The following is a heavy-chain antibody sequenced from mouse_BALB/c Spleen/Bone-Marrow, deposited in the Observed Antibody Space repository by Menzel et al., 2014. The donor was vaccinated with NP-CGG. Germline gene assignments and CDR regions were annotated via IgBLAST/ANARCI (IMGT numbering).Heavy chain of an antibody. D-gene: IGHD2-1*01. CDR1: GYAISGYW. J-gene: IGHJ3*01. V-gene: IGHV1-80*01. CDR3: AREDYGNSWFAY. Sequence: VKLMESGAELVRPGSLVKISCKASGYAISGYWMNWVKQRPGQGLEWIGQIYPGDDDTIYNGKFKGKATLTADKSSNTAYMQLSSLTSEDSAVYLCAREDYGNSWFAYWGQGTLVTVSA. CDR2: IYPGDDDT.